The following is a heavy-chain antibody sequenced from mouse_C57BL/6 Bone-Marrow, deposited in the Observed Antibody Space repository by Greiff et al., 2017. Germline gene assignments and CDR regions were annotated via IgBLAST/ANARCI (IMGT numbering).Heavy chain of an antibody. CDR3: ARRRNYEDY. CDR2: ISRGGSYT. Sequence: EVQVVESGGDLVKPGGSLKLSCAASGFTFSSYGMSWVRQTPDKRLEWVATISRGGSYTYYPDSVQGRFTIARDNAKNTLYLQMSSLKSEDTAMYYCARRRNYEDYWGQGTTLTVSS. D-gene: IGHD2-1*01. CDR1: GFTFSSYG. V-gene: IGHV5-6*01. J-gene: IGHJ2*01.